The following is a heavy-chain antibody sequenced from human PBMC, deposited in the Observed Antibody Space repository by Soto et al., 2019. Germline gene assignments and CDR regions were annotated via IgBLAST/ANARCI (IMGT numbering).Heavy chain of an antibody. Sequence: QVQLQESGPGLVRPSQTLSLTCTVSGASISSDGHYWSWIRQHPGKGLEWIGYVYYGLSTYYNPSLKSRVTISIDTSKNQFSLKLSSVTAADTDVYYCAREVAATTHFDYWGQGTLVTVSS. D-gene: IGHD2-15*01. CDR1: GASISSDGHY. CDR2: VYYGLST. V-gene: IGHV4-31*03. J-gene: IGHJ4*02. CDR3: AREVAATTHFDY.